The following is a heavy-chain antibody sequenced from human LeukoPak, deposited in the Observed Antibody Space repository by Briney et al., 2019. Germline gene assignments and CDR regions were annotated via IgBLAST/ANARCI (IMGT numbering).Heavy chain of an antibody. D-gene: IGHD1-1*01. V-gene: IGHV3-23*01. CDR3: AKDRKPDVRWNFDF. Sequence: TGGSLRLSCAASGFTFGTYAMNWVRQAPGKGLEWLSGILGSGDRTYYADSVKGRFTISRDNSKNTLYLQMNSLRAEDTAIYYCAKDRKPDVRWNFDFWGQGTLVTVSS. CDR2: ILGSGDRT. J-gene: IGHJ4*02. CDR1: GFTFGTYA.